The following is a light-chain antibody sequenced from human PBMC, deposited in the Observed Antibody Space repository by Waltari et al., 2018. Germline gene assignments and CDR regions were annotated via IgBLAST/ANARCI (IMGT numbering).Light chain of an antibody. CDR2: DIN. CDR3: SSYAGSDTFVV. Sequence: QSALTQPRSVSGSPGQSVTISCIGTSGDVGGYNYVSWYQHHSGQAPKLIIYDINKRHSGVPARFSGSRSGNTASLTISRLQAEDEADYYCSSYAGSDTFVVLGGGTKVTVL. J-gene: IGLJ2*01. CDR1: SGDVGGYNY. V-gene: IGLV2-11*01.